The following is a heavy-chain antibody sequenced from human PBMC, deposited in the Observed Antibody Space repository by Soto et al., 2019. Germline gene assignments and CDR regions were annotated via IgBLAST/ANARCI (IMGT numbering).Heavy chain of an antibody. D-gene: IGHD6-19*01. Sequence: QDGVVQTGGEVKKAGASVRVSCKASGYSFTNYGITWVRQAPGQGSEWKGWISAYNGNTNYAQKFKGKVNLTTDAYTTTAYLELRRLRSDDTAVYYCARDRGVAPPVAGNTHSYYYMDVCGNAPPVTVSS. V-gene: IGHV1-18*01. CDR2: ISAYNGNT. J-gene: IGHJ6*03. CDR1: GYSFTNYG. CDR3: ARDRGVAPPVAGNTHSYYYMDV.